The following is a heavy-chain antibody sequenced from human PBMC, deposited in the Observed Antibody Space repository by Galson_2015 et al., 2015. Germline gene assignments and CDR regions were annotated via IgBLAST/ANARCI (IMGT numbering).Heavy chain of an antibody. J-gene: IGHJ5*02. CDR1: GFTFSSYA. V-gene: IGHV3-53*01. CDR3: ARDRDSSGWFDP. D-gene: IGHD6-19*01. CDR2: IYTGGTT. Sequence: SLRLSCAASGFTFSSYAMSWVRQAPGKGLEWVSLIYTGGTTYYADPVKGRFTISRDNSKNTVYLQMNSLRPDDTAVYYCARDRDSSGWFDPWGQGTLVTVSS.